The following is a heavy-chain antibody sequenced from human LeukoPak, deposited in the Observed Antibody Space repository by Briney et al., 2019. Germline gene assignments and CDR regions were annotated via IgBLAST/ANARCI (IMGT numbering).Heavy chain of an antibody. D-gene: IGHD3-22*01. J-gene: IGHJ4*02. CDR3: ARFSYDSSGYYSFDY. V-gene: IGHV4-4*07. Sequence: PSETLSLTCTVSGGSISSYYWSWIRQPAGKGLEWIGRIYTSGSTNYNPSLKSRVTMSVDTSKNQLSLKLSSVTAADTAVYYCARFSYDSSGYYSFDYWGQGTLVTVSS. CDR1: GGSISSYY. CDR2: IYTSGST.